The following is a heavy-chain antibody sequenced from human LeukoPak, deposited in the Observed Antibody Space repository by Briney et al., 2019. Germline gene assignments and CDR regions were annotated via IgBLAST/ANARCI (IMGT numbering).Heavy chain of an antibody. Sequence: TGRSLRLSCAASGFTFSSYAMHWVRQAPGKGLEWVAVISYDGSNKYYADSVKGRFNISRDNSKNTLYLQMNSLRAEDTAVYFCAKRWGGGGVLAATIDYWGQGTLVTISS. V-gene: IGHV3-30-3*02. CDR2: ISYDGSNK. CDR1: GFTFSSYA. J-gene: IGHJ4*02. CDR3: AKRWGGGGVLAATIDY. D-gene: IGHD3-3*02.